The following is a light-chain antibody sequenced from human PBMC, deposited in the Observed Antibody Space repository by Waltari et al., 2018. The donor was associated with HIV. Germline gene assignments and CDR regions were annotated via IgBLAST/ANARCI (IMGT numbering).Light chain of an antibody. CDR1: QRVDSSA. Sequence: IVLTQSPGTLSLSPGERATLSCRTSQRVDSSALAWYQQRRGKAPRLLILGTSRRATDIPDRFSGSGFGTRFTLTITRLDPEDFAVYFCQYYGSSPITFGQGTRLEI. V-gene: IGKV3-20*01. CDR3: QYYGSSPIT. J-gene: IGKJ5*01. CDR2: GTS.